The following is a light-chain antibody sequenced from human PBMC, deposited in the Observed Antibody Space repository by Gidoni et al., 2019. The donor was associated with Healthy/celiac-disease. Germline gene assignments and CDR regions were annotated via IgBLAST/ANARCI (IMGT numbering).Light chain of an antibody. V-gene: IGKV2-28*01. Sequence: DIVITQSPLSLPVTPGEPASISCRSSQILLHSNGYNYLDWYLQKQGQSPQLLIYLGSNRASGVPDRFSGSGSGTDFTLKISRVEAEDVGVYYCMQALQTPTFGQGTKLEIK. CDR1: QILLHSNGYNY. J-gene: IGKJ2*01. CDR3: MQALQTPT. CDR2: LGS.